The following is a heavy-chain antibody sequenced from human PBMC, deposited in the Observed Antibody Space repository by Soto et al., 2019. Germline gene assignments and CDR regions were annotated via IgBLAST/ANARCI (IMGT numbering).Heavy chain of an antibody. CDR3: ARGNTMVPGVILYYFDY. J-gene: IGHJ4*02. CDR1: GYTFTSYG. V-gene: IGHV1-18*01. D-gene: IGHD3-10*01. CDR2: ISAYNGNT. Sequence: QVQLVQSGAEVKKPGASVKVSCKASGYTFTSYGISWVRQAPGQGLEWMGWISAYNGNTNYAQKLQGRVTMTTDTSPSTAYMELGSLGSDDPAVYYCARGNTMVPGVILYYFDYWGQGTLVTVSS.